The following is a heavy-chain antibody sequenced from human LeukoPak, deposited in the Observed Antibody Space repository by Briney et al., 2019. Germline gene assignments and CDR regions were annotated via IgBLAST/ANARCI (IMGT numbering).Heavy chain of an antibody. CDR1: GYDFINYA. V-gene: IGHV1-69*05. D-gene: IGHD3-22*01. Sequence: SVKVSCKASGYDFINYAITWVRQAPGQGLEWMGGIIPIFGTANYAQKFQGRVTITTDESTSTAYMELSSLRSEDTAVYYCASSIDYYDSSYFDYWGQGTLVTVSS. CDR2: IIPIFGTA. CDR3: ASSIDYYDSSYFDY. J-gene: IGHJ4*02.